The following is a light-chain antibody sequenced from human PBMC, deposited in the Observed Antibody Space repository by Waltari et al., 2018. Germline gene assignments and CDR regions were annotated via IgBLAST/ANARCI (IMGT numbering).Light chain of an antibody. V-gene: IGLV2-14*03. Sequence: QSALTQPASVSGSPGQSITISCTGSNSDIGGYNFVSWYQQHPGKAPKLMIYDLNKRPLVVSNRFSASKSGKPASLTISGLQAEYEANYYCSSYTTSSTLVFGGGTKVTVL. CDR1: NSDIGGYNF. J-gene: IGLJ2*01. CDR2: DLN. CDR3: SSYTTSSTLV.